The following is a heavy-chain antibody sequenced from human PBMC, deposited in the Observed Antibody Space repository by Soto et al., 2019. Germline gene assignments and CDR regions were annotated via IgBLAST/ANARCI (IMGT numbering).Heavy chain of an antibody. CDR1: GFTFSSYG. D-gene: IGHD4-17*01. J-gene: IGHJ6*02. Sequence: LRLSCAASGFTFSSYGMHWVRQAPGKGLEWVAVIWYDGSNKYYADSVKGRFTISRDNSKNTLYLQMNSLRAEDTAVYYCARTAYGDYYYYYGMDVWGQGTTVTVSS. CDR2: IWYDGSNK. CDR3: ARTAYGDYYYYYGMDV. V-gene: IGHV3-33*01.